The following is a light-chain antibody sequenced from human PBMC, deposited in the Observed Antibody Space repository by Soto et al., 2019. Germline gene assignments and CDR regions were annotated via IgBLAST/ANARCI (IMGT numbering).Light chain of an antibody. CDR1: NIGSKS. CDR3: KVWGSSIDQPV. J-gene: IGLJ3*02. CDR2: EDS. Sequence: SYELTQPPSVSVAPGQPATFSSGGDNIGSKSVHWYQQKPGKAPVLVVYEDSDRPSGIPERFSGSNSRNTATLTISRVDAGDEAGYYCKVWGSSIDQPVFDVGTKLTVL. V-gene: IGLV3-21*02.